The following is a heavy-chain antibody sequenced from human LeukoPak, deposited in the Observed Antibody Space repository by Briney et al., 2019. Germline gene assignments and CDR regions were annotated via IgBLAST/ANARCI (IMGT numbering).Heavy chain of an antibody. J-gene: IGHJ6*02. CDR3: ARDYSNYAPPSADYYYYGMDV. D-gene: IGHD4-11*01. CDR1: GGSISSGDYY. Sequence: PSETLSLTCTVSGGSISSGDYYWSWIRQPPGKGLEWIGYIYYSGSTYYDPSLKSRVTISVDTSKNQFSLKLSSVTAADTAVYYCARDYSNYAPPSADYYYYGMDVWGQGTTVTVPS. V-gene: IGHV4-30-4*01. CDR2: IYYSGST.